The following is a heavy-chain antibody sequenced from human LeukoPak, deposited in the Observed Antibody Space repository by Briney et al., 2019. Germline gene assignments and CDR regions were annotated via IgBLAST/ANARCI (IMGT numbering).Heavy chain of an antibody. CDR3: ARAFSYYYYTDV. CDR2: IIPIFGTA. J-gene: IGHJ6*03. V-gene: IGHV1-69*05. Sequence: GASVKVSCKAYGGTFSSYAISWERQAPGQGLEWMGRIIPIFGTANYAQKFQGRVTITTDESTSTAYMELSSLRSDDTAVYYCARAFSYYYYTDVWGKGTTVTVSS. CDR1: GGTFSSYA.